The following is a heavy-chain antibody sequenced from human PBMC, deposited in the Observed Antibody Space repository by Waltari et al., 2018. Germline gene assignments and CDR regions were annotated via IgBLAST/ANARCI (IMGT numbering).Heavy chain of an antibody. V-gene: IGHV3-21*04. D-gene: IGHD1-26*01. CDR1: GFTFSSYS. Sequence: EVQLVESGGGLVKPGGSLRLSCAASGFTFSSYSMNWVRQAPGKGLEWVSSISSSSSYIYYADSVKGRFTISRDNAKNSLYLQMNSLRAEDTAVYYCASLSGSYYWYFDLWGRGTLVTVSS. CDR2: ISSSSSYI. CDR3: ASLSGSYYWYFDL. J-gene: IGHJ2*01.